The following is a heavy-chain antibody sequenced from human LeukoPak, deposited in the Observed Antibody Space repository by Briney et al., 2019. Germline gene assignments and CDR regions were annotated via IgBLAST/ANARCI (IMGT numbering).Heavy chain of an antibody. D-gene: IGHD2-2*01. Sequence: ASVKVSCEASGYTFTSYGISWVRQAPGQGLEWMGWISAYNGNTNYAQKLQGRVTMTTDTSTSTAYMELRSLRSDDTAVYYCARTKSSAAISARSIYYYYGMDVWGQGTTVTVSS. V-gene: IGHV1-18*01. CDR2: ISAYNGNT. J-gene: IGHJ6*02. CDR3: ARTKSSAAISARSIYYYYGMDV. CDR1: GYTFTSYG.